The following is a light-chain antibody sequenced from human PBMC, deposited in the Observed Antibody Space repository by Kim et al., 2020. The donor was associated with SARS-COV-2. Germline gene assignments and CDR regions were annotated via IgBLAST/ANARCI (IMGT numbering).Light chain of an antibody. CDR3: VSYTSSSTLV. J-gene: IGLJ1*01. V-gene: IGLV2-14*03. Sequence: QSALTQPASVSGSPGQSITISCTGTSSDVGGYNYVSWYQQHPGKAPKLMIYDVNNRPSGVSNRFSGSKSGNTASLTISGLQAEDVAVYYCVSYTSSSTLVFGTATKVTVL. CDR1: SSDVGGYNY. CDR2: DVN.